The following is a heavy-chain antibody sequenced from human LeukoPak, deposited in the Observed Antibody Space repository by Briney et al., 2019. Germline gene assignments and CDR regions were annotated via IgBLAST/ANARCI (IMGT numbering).Heavy chain of an antibody. J-gene: IGHJ6*02. CDR3: ARGQMDV. CDR2: IDIDGIST. Sequence: PGGSLRLSCAASGFTFSSYWMSWVRQAPGKGLVWVSLIDIDGISTTYADSVKGRFTMSRDNAKNTLYLQMNSLRAEDTAVYYCARGQMDVWGQGTTVIVSS. V-gene: IGHV3-74*01. CDR1: GFTFSSYW.